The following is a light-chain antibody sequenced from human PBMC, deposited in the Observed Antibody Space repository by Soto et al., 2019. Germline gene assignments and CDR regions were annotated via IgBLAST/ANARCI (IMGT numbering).Light chain of an antibody. V-gene: IGLV2-14*03. CDR3: SSYTISSPVV. J-gene: IGLJ1*01. CDR1: SSDVGGYNY. Sequence: QSALTQPASVSGSPGQSITISCTGTSSDVGGYNYVSWYQQHPGKAPKLMIYDVSNRPSGVSNRFSGSKSGDTASLTISGLQAEDEADYYCSSYTISSPVVFGTGTKLTVL. CDR2: DVS.